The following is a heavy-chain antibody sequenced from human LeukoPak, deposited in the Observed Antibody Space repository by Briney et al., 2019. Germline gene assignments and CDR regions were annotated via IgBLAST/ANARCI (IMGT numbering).Heavy chain of an antibody. Sequence: GGSLRLSCAASGFTLSSYAMSWVRQAPGKGLEWVSAISGSGGSTYYADSVKGRFTISRDNSKNTLYLQMNSLRAEDTAVYYCAKGGGYSYGSLLYNWFDPWGQGTLVTVSS. CDR2: ISGSGGST. CDR1: GFTLSSYA. V-gene: IGHV3-23*01. CDR3: AKGGGYSYGSLLYNWFDP. D-gene: IGHD5-18*01. J-gene: IGHJ5*02.